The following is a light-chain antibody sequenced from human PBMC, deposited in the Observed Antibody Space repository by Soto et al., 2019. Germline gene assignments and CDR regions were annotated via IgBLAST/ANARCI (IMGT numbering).Light chain of an antibody. J-gene: IGLJ3*02. V-gene: IGLV2-8*01. CDR1: SSDIGGYDH. Sequence: QSALTQPPSASGSPGQSVTISCTGTSSDIGGYDHVSWYRQDPGKAPKVMIYEVTKRPSGVPDRFSGSKAGNTASLTVFGLQDEDEANYYCGSFAGPVWVFGGGTQLTVL. CDR3: GSFAGPVWV. CDR2: EVT.